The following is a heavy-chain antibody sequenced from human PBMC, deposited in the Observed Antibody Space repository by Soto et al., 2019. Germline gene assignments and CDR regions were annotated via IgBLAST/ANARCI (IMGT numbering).Heavy chain of an antibody. J-gene: IGHJ6*02. Sequence: ETLSLTGTGSCGSISSYHWCWIRQPPGKGLEWIGYIYYSGSTNYNPSLKSRVTISVDTSKNQFSLKLSSVTAADTAVYYCARTYYDFWSGYSPYYYYGMDVWGQGTTVTVSS. CDR2: IYYSGST. V-gene: IGHV4-59*01. CDR3: ARTYYDFWSGYSPYYYYGMDV. D-gene: IGHD3-3*01. CDR1: CGSISSYH.